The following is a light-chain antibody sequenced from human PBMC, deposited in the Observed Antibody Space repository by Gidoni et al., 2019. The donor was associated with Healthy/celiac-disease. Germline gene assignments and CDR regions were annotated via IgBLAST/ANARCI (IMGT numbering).Light chain of an antibody. V-gene: IGLV3-25*03. J-gene: IGLJ2*01. CDR2: KDS. CDR3: QSADSSGTYVV. CDR1: ALPKQY. Sequence: SSARKQPPSVSVSPGQTARITCSGDALPKQYAYWYQQKPGQAPVLVIYKDSERPSGIPERFSGSSSGTTVTLTISGVQAEDEADYYCQSADSSGTYVVFGGGTKLTVL.